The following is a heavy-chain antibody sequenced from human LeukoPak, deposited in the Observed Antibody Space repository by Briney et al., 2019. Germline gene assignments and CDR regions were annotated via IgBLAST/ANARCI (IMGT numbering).Heavy chain of an antibody. CDR2: IYSGGST. D-gene: IGHD6-13*01. J-gene: IGHJ4*02. V-gene: IGHV3-53*01. CDR1: GFTVSSNY. Sequence: GGSLRLSCAASGFTVSSNYMSWVRQAPGKGLEWVSVIYSGGSTYYADSVKGRFTISRDNSKNTLYLQMNSLRAEDTAVYYCAREGRSAAEYDYWGQGTLVTVSS. CDR3: AREGRSAAEYDY.